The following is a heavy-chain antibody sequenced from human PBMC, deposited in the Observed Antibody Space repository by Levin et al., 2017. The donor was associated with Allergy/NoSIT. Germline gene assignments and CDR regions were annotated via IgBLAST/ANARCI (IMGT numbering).Heavy chain of an antibody. CDR1: GDSVSSNSAA. CDR3: ARDHSGHSSGLGAAFDI. V-gene: IGHV6-1*01. Sequence: PSETLSLTCAISGDSVSSNSAAWNWIRQSPSRGLEWLGRTYYRSKWYNDYAVSVKSRITINPDTSKNQFSLQLNSVTPEDTAVYYCARDHSGHSSGLGAAFDIWGQGTMVTVSS. D-gene: IGHD6-19*01. CDR2: TYYRSKWYN. J-gene: IGHJ3*02.